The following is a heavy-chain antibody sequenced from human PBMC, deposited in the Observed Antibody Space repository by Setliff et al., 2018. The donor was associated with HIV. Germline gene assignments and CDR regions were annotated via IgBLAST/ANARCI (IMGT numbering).Heavy chain of an antibody. CDR3: ARDLFRMGEMATYYFGY. V-gene: IGHV3-21*01. J-gene: IGHJ4*02. CDR2: ISSSGRYI. CDR1: GFTFSSYS. D-gene: IGHD5-12*01. Sequence: PGGSLRLSCAASGFTFSSYSMNWVRQAPGKGLEWVSSISSSGRYIYYADSVKGRFTISRDNAKNSLYLQMNSLRAEDTAVYYCARDLFRMGEMATYYFGYWGQGTLVTVSS.